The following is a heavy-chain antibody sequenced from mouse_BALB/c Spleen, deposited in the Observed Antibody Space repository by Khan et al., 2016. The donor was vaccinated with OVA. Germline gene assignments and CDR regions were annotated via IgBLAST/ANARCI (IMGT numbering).Heavy chain of an antibody. CDR1: GFTFSSYG. V-gene: IGHV5-6*01. CDR3: ARAYYGNYYYAMDY. D-gene: IGHD2-10*01. Sequence: EVELVESGGDLVKPGGSLKLSCAASGFTFSSYGMSWVRQTPDKRLEWVATISSGGSYTYYPDSVKGRFTISRDNAKNTLYLQMSSLKSEDTAMYYCARAYYGNYYYAMDYWGQGTSVTVSS. J-gene: IGHJ4*01. CDR2: ISSGGSYT.